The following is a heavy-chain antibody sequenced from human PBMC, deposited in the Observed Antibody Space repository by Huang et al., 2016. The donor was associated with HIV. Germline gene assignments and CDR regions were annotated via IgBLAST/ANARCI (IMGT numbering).Heavy chain of an antibody. CDR1: GFTFDDYA. Sequence: EVQLVESGGGLVQPGRSLRLSCAASGFTFDDYAMHWVRQAPWKGLECVSVISWNSGSIGYADSVKGRFTIPRDNAKNSLYLQMNSLRAEDTALYYCAKSVAASPSPYWYFDLWGRGTLVTVSS. J-gene: IGHJ2*01. V-gene: IGHV3-9*01. CDR3: AKSVAASPSPYWYFDL. CDR2: ISWNSGSI. D-gene: IGHD6-13*01.